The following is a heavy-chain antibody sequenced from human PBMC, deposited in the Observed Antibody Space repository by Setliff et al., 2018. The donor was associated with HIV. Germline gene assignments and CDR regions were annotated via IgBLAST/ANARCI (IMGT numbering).Heavy chain of an antibody. D-gene: IGHD3-10*01. CDR1: GTSLNTYY. CDR3: AKKGRYYYGSGVTTDYFDD. Sequence: SETLSLTCAVYGTSLNTYYWTWIRYTPGRGLQWIGQIDHSGSTNYNLSFKSRVTLSVDASKNQFSLKVKSVTAADTATYYCAKKGRYYYGSGVTTDYFDDWGQGTPVTVSS. V-gene: IGHV4-34*01. CDR2: IDHSGST. J-gene: IGHJ4*02.